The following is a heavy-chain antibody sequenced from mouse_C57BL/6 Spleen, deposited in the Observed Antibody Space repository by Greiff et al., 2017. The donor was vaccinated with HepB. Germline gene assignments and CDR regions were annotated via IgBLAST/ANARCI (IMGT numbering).Heavy chain of an antibody. D-gene: IGHD2-1*01. Sequence: QVQLQQPGAELVKPGASVKLSCKASGYTFTSYWMHWVKQRPGRGLEWIGRIDPNSGGTKYNEKFKSKATLTVDKPSSKAYMQLSSLTSEDSAVYYCAGDYGNYVGYAMDYWGQGTSVTVSS. V-gene: IGHV1-72*01. CDR2: IDPNSGGT. J-gene: IGHJ4*01. CDR3: AGDYGNYVGYAMDY. CDR1: GYTFTSYW.